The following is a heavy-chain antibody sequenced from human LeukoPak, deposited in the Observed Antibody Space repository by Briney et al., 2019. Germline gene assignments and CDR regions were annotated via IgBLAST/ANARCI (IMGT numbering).Heavy chain of an antibody. CDR1: GFSVGSNY. V-gene: IGHV3-66*01. CDR3: ARKSDSGSPGGHF. Sequence: GESLRLSCAASGFSVGSNYMNWVRQAPGKGLEGVAVIYSGGDTYYADSVKGRFTISRDNSKNTLFLQMNSLRAEDTAVYNCARKSDSGSPGGHFWGQGTLVTVSS. J-gene: IGHJ4*02. CDR2: IYSGGDT. D-gene: IGHD1-26*01.